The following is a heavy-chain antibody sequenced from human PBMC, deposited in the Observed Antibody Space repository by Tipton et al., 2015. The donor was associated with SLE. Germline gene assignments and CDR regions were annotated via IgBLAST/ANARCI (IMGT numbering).Heavy chain of an antibody. CDR3: ARESVAVAGALDY. CDR2: IYTGGRT. Sequence: TLSLTCTVSGGSISSGSHYWSWIRQPAGKGLEWIGHIYTGGRTTYNPSLKSRVTISEDTSRNQFSLNVTSVTAADTAVYYCARESVAVAGALDYWGQGTLVTVSS. J-gene: IGHJ4*02. V-gene: IGHV4-61*09. CDR1: GGSISSGSHY. D-gene: IGHD6-19*01.